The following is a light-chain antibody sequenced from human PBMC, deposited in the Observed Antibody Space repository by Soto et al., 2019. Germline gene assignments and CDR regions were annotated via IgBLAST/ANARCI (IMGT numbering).Light chain of an antibody. V-gene: IGLV3-21*01. J-gene: IGLJ7*01. CDR2: YDS. CDR3: QVWDISSGHVV. CDR1: NIGSKS. Sequence: SYELTQPPSVSVAPGKTASVAGGGSNIGSKSVHWYQKKSGQAPVLVMYYDSDRPAGIPERFSGSNSGNTATLTISRVEAVDEADYYCQVWDISSGHVVFGGGTQLTVL.